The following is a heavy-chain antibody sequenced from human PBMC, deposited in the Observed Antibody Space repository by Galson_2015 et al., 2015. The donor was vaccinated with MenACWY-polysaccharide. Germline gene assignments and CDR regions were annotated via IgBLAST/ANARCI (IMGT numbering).Heavy chain of an antibody. Sequence: SLRLSCAASGFTVSSNYMSWVRQAPGKGLEWVSVIYSGGSTYYADSVKGRFTISRDNSKNTLYLQMNSLRAEDTAVYYCARDFEYSSSSTRAEYFQHWGQGTLVTVSS. CDR1: GFTVSSNY. CDR3: ARDFEYSSSSTRAEYFQH. D-gene: IGHD6-6*01. V-gene: IGHV3-66*01. J-gene: IGHJ1*01. CDR2: IYSGGST.